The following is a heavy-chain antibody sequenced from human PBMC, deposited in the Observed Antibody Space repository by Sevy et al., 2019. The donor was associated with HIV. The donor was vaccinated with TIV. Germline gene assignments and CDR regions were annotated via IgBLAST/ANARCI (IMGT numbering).Heavy chain of an antibody. CDR1: GGSVSSGSYY. CDR3: ASSPNYYDSSGYYYWGNAFDI. J-gene: IGHJ3*02. D-gene: IGHD3-22*01. V-gene: IGHV4-61*01. CDR2: IYYSGST. Sequence: SETLSLTCTVSGGSVSSGSYYWSWIRQPPGKGVEWIGYIYYSGSTNYNPSLKSRVTISVDTSKNQFSLKLSSVTAADTAVYYCASSPNYYDSSGYYYWGNAFDIWGQGTMVTVSS.